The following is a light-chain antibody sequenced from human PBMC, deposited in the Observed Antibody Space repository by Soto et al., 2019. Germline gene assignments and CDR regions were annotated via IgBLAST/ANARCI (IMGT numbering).Light chain of an antibody. CDR1: SSNVGGYNY. J-gene: IGLJ2*01. CDR2: DAT. Sequence: QSALTQPRSVSASPGQSVTISCTGTSSNVGGYNYVSWYQQNPCKAPKLMIYDATKRPSGVPDRFSGSKSGNAASLTISGLQAEDEADYYCCSYAASYTLVFGGGTKLTVL. CDR3: CSYAASYTLV. V-gene: IGLV2-11*01.